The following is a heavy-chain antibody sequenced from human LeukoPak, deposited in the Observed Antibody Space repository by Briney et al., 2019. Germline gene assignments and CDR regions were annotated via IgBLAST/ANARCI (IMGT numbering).Heavy chain of an antibody. Sequence: PGRSLRLSCAASGFTFDDYAMHWVRQAPGKGLEWVSGISWNSGSIGYADSVKGRFTISRGNAKNSLYLQMNSLREEDTALYYCAIPSPWSSGPHYYFDYWGQGTLVTVSS. J-gene: IGHJ4*02. CDR2: ISWNSGSI. CDR1: GFTFDDYA. CDR3: AIPSPWSSGPHYYFDY. V-gene: IGHV3-9*01. D-gene: IGHD1-26*01.